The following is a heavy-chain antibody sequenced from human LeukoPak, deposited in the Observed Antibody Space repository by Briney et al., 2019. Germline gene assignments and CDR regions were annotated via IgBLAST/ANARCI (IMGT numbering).Heavy chain of an antibody. CDR1: GFTFSSYG. J-gene: IGHJ4*02. V-gene: IGHV3-33*01. D-gene: IGHD2-2*01. CDR3: ARDQNYIVVVPSGYFDY. CDR2: IWYDGSNK. Sequence: GGSLRLSCAASGFTFSSYGMHWVRQAPGKGLEWVAVIWYDGSNKYYADSVKGRFTISRDNPMNTLYLQMNSLRAEDTAVYYCARDQNYIVVVPSGYFDYWGQGTLVTVSS.